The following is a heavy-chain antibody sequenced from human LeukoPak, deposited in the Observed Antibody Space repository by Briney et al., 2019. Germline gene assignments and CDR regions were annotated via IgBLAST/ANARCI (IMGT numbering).Heavy chain of an antibody. CDR3: AREPLGYCSSTSCYYFDY. CDR2: INHSGST. J-gene: IGHJ4*02. Sequence: SETLSLTCAVYGGSFSGYYWSWIRQPPGKGLEWIGEINHSGSTNYNPSLKSRVTISVDTSKNQFSLKLSSVTAAGTAVYYCAREPLGYCSSTSCYYFDYWGQGTLVTVSS. CDR1: GGSFSGYY. V-gene: IGHV4-34*01. D-gene: IGHD2-2*01.